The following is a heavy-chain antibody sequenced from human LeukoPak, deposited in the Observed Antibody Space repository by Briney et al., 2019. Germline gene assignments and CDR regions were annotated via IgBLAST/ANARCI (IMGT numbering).Heavy chain of an antibody. V-gene: IGHV3-7*04. CDR2: IKHDGSQS. CDR3: ARAVLYYYYGMDV. Sequence: PGGSLRLSCSASGFTFSSYGINGVRQAPGKGLEWVASIKHDGSQSYYVDSVKGRFSISRDNAKNSLYLQMNSLRAEDAAVYYCARAVLYYYYGMDVWGQGTTVTVSS. J-gene: IGHJ6*02. CDR1: GFTFSSYG.